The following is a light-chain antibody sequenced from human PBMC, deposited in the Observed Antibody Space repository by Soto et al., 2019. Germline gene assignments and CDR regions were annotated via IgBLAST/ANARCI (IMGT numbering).Light chain of an antibody. Sequence: SYELTQPPSVSVAPGKTARITCGGNKIGSKSVHWYQQKPGQAPVLVIYYDRDRPSGIPERFSGSNSGNTATLTISRVEAGDEADYYYQVWDSSSAHVVFGGGTTLTVL. CDR3: QVWDSSSAHVV. V-gene: IGLV3-21*04. J-gene: IGLJ2*01. CDR1: KIGSKS. CDR2: YDR.